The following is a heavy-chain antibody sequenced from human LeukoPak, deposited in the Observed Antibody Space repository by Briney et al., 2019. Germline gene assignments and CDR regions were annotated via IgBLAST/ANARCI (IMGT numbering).Heavy chain of an antibody. V-gene: IGHV3-7*01. Sequence: GGSLRLSCAASEFTFSSYWMSWVRQAPGKGLEWVANIKQDGSEKYYVDSVKGGFTISRDNAKNSLYLQMSSLRAEDTAVYYCARCQPVWAFDIWGQGTLVTVSS. J-gene: IGHJ3*02. CDR2: IKQDGSEK. D-gene: IGHD2-2*01. CDR1: EFTFSSYW. CDR3: ARCQPVWAFDI.